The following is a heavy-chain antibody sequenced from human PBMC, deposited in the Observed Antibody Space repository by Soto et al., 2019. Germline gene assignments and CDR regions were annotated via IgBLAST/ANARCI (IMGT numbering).Heavy chain of an antibody. CDR2: ISGSGGGT. CDR3: AKERLPSSGSYYTLFDY. D-gene: IGHD3-10*01. V-gene: IGHV3-23*01. Sequence: EVQLLESGGGFIQPGGSLRLSCAASGFTFSNYALNWVRQAPGKGLEWVSAISGSGGGTYYADSVKGRFTISRGNSKNTLYLQMNSLRAEDTAVYYCAKERLPSSGSYYTLFDYWGQGTLVTVSS. CDR1: GFTFSNYA. J-gene: IGHJ4*02.